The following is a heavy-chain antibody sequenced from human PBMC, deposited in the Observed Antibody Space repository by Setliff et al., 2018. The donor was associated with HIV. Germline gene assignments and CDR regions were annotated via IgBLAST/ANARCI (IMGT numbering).Heavy chain of an antibody. CDR2: IYYSGDT. Sequence: ETLSLTCAVSGGTISSTSYYWGWIRQPPGKGLEWIAIIYYSGDTQYNPSFKSRVIMSVDTSKNQFSLRLISVTAADTAVYYCARMEATRPPRGLDYWGPGTLVTVSS. CDR1: GGTISSTSYY. D-gene: IGHD6-6*01. CDR3: ARMEATRPPRGLDY. J-gene: IGHJ4*02. V-gene: IGHV4-39*01.